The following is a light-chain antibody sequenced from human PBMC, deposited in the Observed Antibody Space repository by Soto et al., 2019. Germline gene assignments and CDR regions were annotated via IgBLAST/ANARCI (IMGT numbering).Light chain of an antibody. V-gene: IGLV2-14*01. CDR2: DVS. CDR1: SRDVGGYNY. CDR3: SSYTSTNSWV. Sequence: QSALTQSGSVSGSPGQSITISCTGTSRDVGGYNYVSWYQQHPGKAPKLIIYDVSNRPSGVSTRFSGSKSGNTASLTISGLQAEDEVDYSCSSYTSTNSWVFGGGTKLTVL. J-gene: IGLJ3*02.